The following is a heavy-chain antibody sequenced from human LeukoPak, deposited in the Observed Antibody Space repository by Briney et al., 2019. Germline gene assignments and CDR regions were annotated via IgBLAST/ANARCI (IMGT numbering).Heavy chain of an antibody. Sequence: GESLKISCKGSGYSFTSYWIGWVRQMPGKGLEWMGIIYPGDSDTKYSPTFEGQVTISADKPNSVAYVQWSSLKASDTAIYYCARLGGYCSGGDCYSESYFQYWGRGTLVTVSS. D-gene: IGHD2-21*01. CDR2: IYPGDSDT. CDR3: ARLGGYCSGGDCYSESYFQY. V-gene: IGHV5-51*01. CDR1: GYSFTSYW. J-gene: IGHJ1*01.